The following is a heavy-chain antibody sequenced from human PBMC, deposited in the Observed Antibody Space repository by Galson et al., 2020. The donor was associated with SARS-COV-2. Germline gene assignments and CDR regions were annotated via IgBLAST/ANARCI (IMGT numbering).Heavy chain of an antibody. Sequence: TGGSLRLSCAASGFTFSSYAMHWVRQAPGKGLEWVAVISNDGSNRYYADPVKGRFTISRDNSKNTLFLQMNSLRFEDTAVYYCARGPRFGELLSPFDSWGQGTLVTVSS. V-gene: IGHV3-30-3*01. CDR2: ISNDGSNR. CDR3: ARGPRFGELLSPFDS. D-gene: IGHD3-10*01. J-gene: IGHJ4*02. CDR1: GFTFSSYA.